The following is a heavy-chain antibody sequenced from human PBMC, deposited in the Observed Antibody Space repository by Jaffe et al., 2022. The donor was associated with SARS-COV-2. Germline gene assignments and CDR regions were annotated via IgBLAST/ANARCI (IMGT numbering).Heavy chain of an antibody. Sequence: QVQLVESGGGVVQPGRSLRLSCAASGFTFSSYGMHWVRQAPGKGLEWVAVIWYDGSNKYYADSVKGRFTISRDNSKNTLYLQMNSLRAEDTAVYYCARVLYGGNPLDYWGQGTLVTVSS. CDR2: IWYDGSNK. J-gene: IGHJ4*02. CDR1: GFTFSSYG. CDR3: ARVLYGGNPLDY. V-gene: IGHV3-33*01. D-gene: IGHD4-17*01.